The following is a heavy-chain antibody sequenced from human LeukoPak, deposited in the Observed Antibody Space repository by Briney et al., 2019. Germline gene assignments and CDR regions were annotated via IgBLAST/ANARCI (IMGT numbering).Heavy chain of an antibody. Sequence: ASVKVSCKASGGTFSSYAISWVRQAPGQGLEWMGGIIPIFGTANYAQKFQGRVTITADESTSTAYMELSSLRSEDTAVYYCAKGAVYYYDSSGLYWGQGTLVTVSS. J-gene: IGHJ4*02. V-gene: IGHV1-69*13. CDR2: IIPIFGTA. CDR1: GGTFSSYA. CDR3: AKGAVYYYDSSGLY. D-gene: IGHD3-22*01.